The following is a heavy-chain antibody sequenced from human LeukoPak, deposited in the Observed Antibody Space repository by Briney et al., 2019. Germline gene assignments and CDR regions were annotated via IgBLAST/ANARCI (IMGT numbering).Heavy chain of an antibody. CDR2: ISAYNGNT. D-gene: IGHD3-10*01. J-gene: IGHJ4*02. V-gene: IGHV1-18*04. CDR3: ARELYGSGGTYYFDY. CDR1: GYTFTTYY. Sequence: ASVKVSCKASGYTFTTYYMHWVRQAPGQGLEWMGWISAYNGNTNYAQKLQGRVTMTTDTSTSTAYMELRSLRSDDTAVYYCARELYGSGGTYYFDYWGQGTLVTVSS.